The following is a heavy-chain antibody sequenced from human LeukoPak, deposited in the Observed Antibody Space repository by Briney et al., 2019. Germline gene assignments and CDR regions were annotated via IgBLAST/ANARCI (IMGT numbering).Heavy chain of an antibody. V-gene: IGHV3-21*01. CDR1: GFTFSSYS. Sequence: PGGSLRLSCAASGFTFSSYSMNWVRRAPGKGLEWVSSISSNSSYIYYADSVKGRFTISRDNAKNSLYLQMNSLRAEDTAVYYCARTRSDDYVWGSYRSYYFDYWGQGTLVTVSS. J-gene: IGHJ4*02. CDR2: ISSNSSYI. CDR3: ARTRSDDYVWGSYRSYYFDY. D-gene: IGHD3-16*02.